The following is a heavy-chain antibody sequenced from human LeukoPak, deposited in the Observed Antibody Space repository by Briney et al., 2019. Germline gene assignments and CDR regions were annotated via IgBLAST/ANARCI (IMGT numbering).Heavy chain of an antibody. V-gene: IGHV1-69*13. CDR3: ARAPPNYGSGSYYDNWFDP. Sequence: PGASVKVSCKASGGTFSSYAISWVRQAPGQGLEWMGGIIPIFGTANYAQKFQGRVTITADESTSTAYMELSSLRSEDTAVYYCARAPPNYGSGSYYDNWFDPWGQGTLATVS. CDR2: IIPIFGTA. D-gene: IGHD3-10*01. CDR1: GGTFSSYA. J-gene: IGHJ5*02.